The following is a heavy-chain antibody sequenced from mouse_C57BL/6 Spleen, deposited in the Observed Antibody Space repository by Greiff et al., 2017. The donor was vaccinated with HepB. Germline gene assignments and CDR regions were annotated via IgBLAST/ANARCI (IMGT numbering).Heavy chain of an antibody. J-gene: IGHJ2*01. Sequence: QVQLQQSGAELVRPGTSVKVSCKASGYAFTNYLIEWVKQRPGQGLEWIGVINPGSGGTNYNEKFKGKATLTADKSSSTAYMQLSSLTSEDSAVYFDARSSDYYYFDCWGQGTTLTVSS. CDR1: GYAFTNYL. V-gene: IGHV1-54*01. CDR3: ARSSDYYYFDC. CDR2: INPGSGGT. D-gene: IGHD2-4*01.